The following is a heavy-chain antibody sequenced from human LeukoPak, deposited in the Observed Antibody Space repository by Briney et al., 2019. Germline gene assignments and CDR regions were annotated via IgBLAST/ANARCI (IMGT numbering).Heavy chain of an antibody. CDR3: ARDWPPNWFDP. V-gene: IGHV3-7*04. Sequence: GGSLRLSCAASGFTFSSYWMSWVRQAPGKGLEWVANIKQDGSEKYYVDSVKGRFTISRDNAKNSLYLQVNSLRAEDTAAYYCARDWPPNWFDPWGQGTLVTVSS. CDR2: IKQDGSEK. J-gene: IGHJ5*02. CDR1: GFTFSSYW.